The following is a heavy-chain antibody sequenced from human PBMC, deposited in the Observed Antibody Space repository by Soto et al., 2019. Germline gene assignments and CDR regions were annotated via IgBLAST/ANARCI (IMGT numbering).Heavy chain of an antibody. J-gene: IGHJ4*02. CDR1: GGSISSGGYY. CDR3: ARAVGYGDYQYYFDY. D-gene: IGHD4-17*01. V-gene: IGHV4-31*03. CDR2: IYYSGST. Sequence: QVQLQESGPGLVKPSQTLSLTCTVSGGSISSGGYYWSWIRQHPGKGLEWIGYIYYSGSTYYNPSFKIRVTISVDTSKNQFSLKLSSVTAADTAVYYCARAVGYGDYQYYFDYWGEGTLVTVSP.